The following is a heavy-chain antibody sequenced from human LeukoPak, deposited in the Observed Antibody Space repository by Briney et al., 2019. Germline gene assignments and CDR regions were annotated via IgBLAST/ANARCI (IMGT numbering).Heavy chain of an antibody. CDR1: RYTFPSYI. J-gene: IGHJ6*03. V-gene: IGHV1-18*01. CDR2: INAYNGNT. CDR3: ARDRHIAAAVYYYYMDV. D-gene: IGHD6-13*01. Sequence: ASVKVSCKASRYTFPSYILSWVRQAPGQGLEWMGWINAYNGNTDYAQRVQGRVTMTTDTSTSTAYMELGSLRSDDTAVYHCARDRHIAAAVYYYYMDVWGKGTPVTVSS.